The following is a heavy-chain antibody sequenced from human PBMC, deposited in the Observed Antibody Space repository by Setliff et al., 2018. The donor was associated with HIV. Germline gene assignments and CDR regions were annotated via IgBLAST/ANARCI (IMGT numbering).Heavy chain of an antibody. J-gene: IGHJ4*02. CDR1: GDPISTYY. V-gene: IGHV4-59*01. D-gene: IGHD2-15*01. CDR2: VYYSGST. Sequence: SETLSLTCTVSGDPISTYYWSWVRKPPGKGLEWIGYVYYSGSTSYSPSLRGRVTMSVDPSKNQFSLKLNSVTAADTAIYYCARGLRGWSHRGFDYWGQGTLVTVSS. CDR3: ARGLRGWSHRGFDY.